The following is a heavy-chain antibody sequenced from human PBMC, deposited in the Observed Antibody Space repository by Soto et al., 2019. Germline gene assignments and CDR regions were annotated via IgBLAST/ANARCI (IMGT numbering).Heavy chain of an antibody. CDR2: IYYSGRT. Sequence: SETLSLTCTVSGVSISSGGYYWGWIRQHPGKGLEWIGNIYYSGRTYYNPSLKSRVIMSVDTSKNHFSLKLSSVTAADTAMYYSASVIGGDSEYYFDYWGQGTLVTVSS. CDR3: ASVIGGDSEYYFDY. J-gene: IGHJ4*02. D-gene: IGHD4-17*01. CDR1: GVSISSGGYY. V-gene: IGHV4-31*03.